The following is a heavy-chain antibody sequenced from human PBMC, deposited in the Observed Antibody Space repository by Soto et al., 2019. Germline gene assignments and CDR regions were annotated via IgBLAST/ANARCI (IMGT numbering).Heavy chain of an antibody. V-gene: IGHV1-8*01. J-gene: IGHJ4*02. CDR3: ARGVSAGAAY. CDR2: MEPSTGRT. CDR1: GYGFTSLD. D-gene: IGHD1-26*01. Sequence: QVQLVQSGAAVREPGASVKVSCKASGYGFTSLDINWVRQTAGQGREWMGWMEPSTGRTGYAQKFQGRVTMTSDTTINTAYMELTTRTSHATDFSYCARGVSAGAAYWGQRTLVIVSS.